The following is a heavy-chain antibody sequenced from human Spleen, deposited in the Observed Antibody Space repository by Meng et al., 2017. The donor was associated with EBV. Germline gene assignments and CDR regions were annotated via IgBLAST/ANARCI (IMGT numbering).Heavy chain of an antibody. CDR3: AHSQQLVRPFDY. CDR1: GFSLSTSGVG. V-gene: IGHV2-5*02. Sequence: QITLKESGSTLVKPTQILTLTCTVSGFSLSTSGVGVGWIRQPPGKALEWLALIYWDDDKRFSPSLKSRLTITKDTPRNQVVLTMTNMDPVDTATYYCAHSQQLVRPFDYWGQGTLVTVAS. J-gene: IGHJ4*02. D-gene: IGHD6-13*01. CDR2: IYWDDDK.